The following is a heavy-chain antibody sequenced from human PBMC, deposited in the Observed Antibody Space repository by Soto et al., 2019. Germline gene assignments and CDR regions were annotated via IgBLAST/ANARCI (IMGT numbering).Heavy chain of an antibody. Sequence: SETLSLTCTVSGESFRIGGYYWTWIRQHPVKGLEWIGHIHYGGSTFYNPSLKSPVTISVDASKNQFSLELTSVTAADTAVYYCARGPAVNPVRHDYWGQGTQVTVSS. J-gene: IGHJ4*02. V-gene: IGHV4-31*01. CDR2: IHYGGST. CDR1: GESFRIGGYY. D-gene: IGHD2-2*01. CDR3: ARGPAVNPVRHDY.